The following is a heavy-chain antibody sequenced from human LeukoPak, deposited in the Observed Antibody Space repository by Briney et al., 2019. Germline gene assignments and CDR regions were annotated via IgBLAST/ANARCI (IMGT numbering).Heavy chain of an antibody. V-gene: IGHV3-7*03. CDR1: GFTFSTYA. CDR3: ARGGGLDV. Sequence: GGSLRLSCVASGFTFSTYAMHWARQAPGKGLVWVASINHNGNVNYYVDSVKGRITISRDNAKNSLYLQMSNLRAEDTAVYFCARGGGLDVWGQGATVTVPS. CDR2: INHNGNVN. J-gene: IGHJ6*02. D-gene: IGHD3-16*01.